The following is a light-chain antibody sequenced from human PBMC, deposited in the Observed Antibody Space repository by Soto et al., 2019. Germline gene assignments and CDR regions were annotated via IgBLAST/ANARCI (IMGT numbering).Light chain of an antibody. CDR1: SSDVGGYND. J-gene: IGLJ1*01. CDR3: SSYTSSSTRV. Sequence: QSALTQPASVSGSPGQSITISCTGTSSDVGGYNDVSWYQQHPGKAPKLMIYEVSNRPSGVSNRCSGSKSGNTASLTISGLQAEDEADYYCSSYTSSSTRVFGPGTKLTVL. V-gene: IGLV2-14*01. CDR2: EVS.